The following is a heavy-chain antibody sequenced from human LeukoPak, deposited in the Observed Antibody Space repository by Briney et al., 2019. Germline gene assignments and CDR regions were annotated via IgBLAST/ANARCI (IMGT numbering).Heavy chain of an antibody. Sequence: LRLSCAASGFTFSSYAMHWIRQPPGKGLEWIGYIYHSGSTYYNPSLKSRVTISVDRSKNQFSLKLSSVTAADTAVYYCARGGNYNWFDPWGQGTLVTVSS. CDR2: IYHSGST. CDR3: ARGGNYNWFDP. J-gene: IGHJ5*02. CDR1: GFTFSSYAM. V-gene: IGHV4-30-2*01.